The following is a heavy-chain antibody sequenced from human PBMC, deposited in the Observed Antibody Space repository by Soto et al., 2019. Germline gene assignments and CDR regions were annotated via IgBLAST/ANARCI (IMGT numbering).Heavy chain of an antibody. J-gene: IGHJ5*02. V-gene: IGHV1-2*04. Sequence: GASVKVSCKASGYTFTGYYMHWVRQAPGQGLEWMGWINPNSGGTNYAQKFQGWVTMTRDTSISTAYMELSRLRSDDTAVYYCARVVVVAANCFDPSGQGTLVTVSS. CDR1: GYTFTGYY. CDR2: INPNSGGT. CDR3: ARVVVVAANCFDP. D-gene: IGHD2-15*01.